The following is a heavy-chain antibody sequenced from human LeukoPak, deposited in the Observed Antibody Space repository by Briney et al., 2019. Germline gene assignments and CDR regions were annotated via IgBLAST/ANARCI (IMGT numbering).Heavy chain of an antibody. J-gene: IGHJ4*02. V-gene: IGHV3-30*03. CDR2: ISYDESSK. Sequence: GGSLRLSCAASGFTFSSYGMHWVRQAPGKGLEWVAVISYDESSKYYADSVKGRFTISRDNAKNSLYLQMNSLRAEDTAVYYCARDGRYFDWLPSDYWGQGTLVTVSS. CDR3: ARDGRYFDWLPSDY. CDR1: GFTFSSYG. D-gene: IGHD3-9*01.